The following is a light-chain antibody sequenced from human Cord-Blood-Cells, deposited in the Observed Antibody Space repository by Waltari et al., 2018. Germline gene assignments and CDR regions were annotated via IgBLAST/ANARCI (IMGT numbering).Light chain of an antibody. CDR1: QSVSSSY. CDR2: GAS. Sequence: EIVLTQSPGTLSLSPGERATLSCRASQSVSSSYLAWYQQKPGQAPRLLIYGASSRATGIPDRFSGGGSGTDFTLTISRLEPEDFAVYYCQQYGSSPLCTFGPGTKVDIK. V-gene: IGKV3-20*01. CDR3: QQYGSSPLCT. J-gene: IGKJ3*01.